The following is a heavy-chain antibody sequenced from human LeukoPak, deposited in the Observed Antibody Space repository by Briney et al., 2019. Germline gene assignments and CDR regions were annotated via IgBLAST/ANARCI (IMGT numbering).Heavy chain of an antibody. Sequence: GGSLRLSCAASGFTFSSYEMNWVRQAPGKGLEWVSYISSSGSTIYYADSVKGRSTISRDNAKNLLYLQMDSLRDEDAAVYYCARDKIVGATLFDYWGQGTLVTVSS. D-gene: IGHD1-26*01. CDR1: GFTFSSYE. V-gene: IGHV3-48*03. CDR3: ARDKIVGATLFDY. J-gene: IGHJ4*02. CDR2: ISSSGSTI.